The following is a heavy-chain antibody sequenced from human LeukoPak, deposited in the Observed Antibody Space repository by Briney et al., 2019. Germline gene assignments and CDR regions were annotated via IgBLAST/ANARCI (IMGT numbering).Heavy chain of an antibody. CDR3: AREDGVPGYSSGWQTGWFDP. D-gene: IGHD6-19*01. J-gene: IGHJ5*02. V-gene: IGHV4-30-2*01. CDR2: IYHSGST. CDR1: GGSISSGGYY. Sequence: PSETLSLTCTVSGGSISSGGYYWSWIRQPPGKGLEWIGYIYHSGSTYYNPSLKSRVTISVDRSKNQFSLKLSSVTAADTAVYYCAREDGVPGYSSGWQTGWFDPWGQGTLVTVSS.